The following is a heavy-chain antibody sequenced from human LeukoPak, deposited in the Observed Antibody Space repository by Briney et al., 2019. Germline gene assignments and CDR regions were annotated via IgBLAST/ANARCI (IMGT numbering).Heavy chain of an antibody. CDR1: GFTFSSYA. CDR2: ISSNGGST. J-gene: IGHJ3*02. Sequence: PGGSLRLSCAASGFTFSSYAMHWVRQAPGKGLEYVSAISSNGGSTYYANSVKGRFTISRDNSKNTLYLQMGSLRAEDMAVYYCARAIRWAAFDIWGQGTMVTVSS. D-gene: IGHD5-24*01. CDR3: ARAIRWAAFDI. V-gene: IGHV3-64*01.